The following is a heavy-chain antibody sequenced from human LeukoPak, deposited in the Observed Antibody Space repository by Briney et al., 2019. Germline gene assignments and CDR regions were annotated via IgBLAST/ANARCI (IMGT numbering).Heavy chain of an antibody. D-gene: IGHD6-19*01. CDR1: GGSISSYY. Sequence: SETLSLTCTVSGGSISSYYWSWIRQPPGKGLEWIGYIYYSGSTTYNSYLNSRITISIAASKNQFSLNLSSITAADTAVYFFERGDSSCWYPFDNWGQGTLVTVSS. V-gene: IGHV4-59*01. CDR2: IYYSGST. CDR3: ERGDSSCWYPFDN. J-gene: IGHJ4*02.